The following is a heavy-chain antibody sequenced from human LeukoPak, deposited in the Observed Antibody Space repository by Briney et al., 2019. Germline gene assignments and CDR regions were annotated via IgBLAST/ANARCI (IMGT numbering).Heavy chain of an antibody. D-gene: IGHD6-6*01. J-gene: IGHJ4*02. CDR2: IYSSGTT. CDR1: GGSISGAY. V-gene: IGHV4-59*01. CDR3: ARRILDSSRSFPFAY. Sequence: SETLSLTCTVSGGSISGAYWNWIRQPPGKGLEGVGHIYSSGTTNYRPSLTSRVTISADTSKNQSSLKLSSVTAADAAVYYCARRILDSSRSFPFAYWGQGTLVTVSS.